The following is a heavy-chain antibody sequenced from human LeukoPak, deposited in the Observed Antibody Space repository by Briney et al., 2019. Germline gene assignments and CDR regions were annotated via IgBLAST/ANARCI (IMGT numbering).Heavy chain of an antibody. CDR2: IIPIFGTA. D-gene: IGHD6-19*01. CDR1: GGTFSSYA. Sequence: SVKVSCKASGGTFSSYAISWVRRAPGQGLEWMGGIIPIFGTANYAQKFQGRVTMTTDTSTSTAYMELRSLRSDDTAVYYCARDLRRIAVAGNWFDPWGQGTLVTVSS. V-gene: IGHV1-69*05. J-gene: IGHJ5*02. CDR3: ARDLRRIAVAGNWFDP.